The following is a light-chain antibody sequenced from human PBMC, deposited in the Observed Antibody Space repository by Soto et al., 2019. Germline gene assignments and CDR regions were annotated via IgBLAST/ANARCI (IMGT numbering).Light chain of an antibody. J-gene: IGKJ1*01. V-gene: IGKV1-5*03. CDR3: QQYNSYPPT. Sequence: DIQMTQSPSTLSASVGDRVTITCRASQSISVWLAWYQQKAGKAPNLLIYKASRLESGVPSRFSGSGSETEFTLTISGLQPGDYATYYCQQYNSYPPTFGQGTKVEVK. CDR2: KAS. CDR1: QSISVW.